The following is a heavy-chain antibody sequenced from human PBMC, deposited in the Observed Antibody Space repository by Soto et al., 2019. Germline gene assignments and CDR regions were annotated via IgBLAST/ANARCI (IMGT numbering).Heavy chain of an antibody. D-gene: IGHD5-12*01. V-gene: IGHV2-5*01. CDR2: IYWNDDK. J-gene: IGHJ6*02. CDR1: GFSLSTSEVG. CDR3: AHSYEDIVATTALKAYYYYGMDV. Sequence: ESGPTLVNPTQTLTLTCTFSGFSLSTSEVGVGWIRQPPGKALEWPALIYWNDDKRYSPSLKSRLTITKDTSKNQVVLTMTNMDPVDTATYYCAHSYEDIVATTALKAYYYYGMDVWGQGTTVTVSS.